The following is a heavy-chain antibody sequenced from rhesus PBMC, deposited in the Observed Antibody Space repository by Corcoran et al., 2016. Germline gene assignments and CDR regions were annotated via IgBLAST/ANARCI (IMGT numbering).Heavy chain of an antibody. CDR3: ARDLGTT. CDR1: GGSVNSSNW. V-gene: IGHV4-65*01. J-gene: IGHJ4*01. D-gene: IGHD1-1*01. Sequence: QVQLQESGPGLVKPSETLSLTCAVSGGSVNSSNWWSWIRQPPGKGLEWIGYISGRSGSTEYNPSLKSRGTIATETSKSQFSLKLSSVTAADTAVYYCARDLGTTWGQGVLVTVSS. CDR2: ISGRSGST.